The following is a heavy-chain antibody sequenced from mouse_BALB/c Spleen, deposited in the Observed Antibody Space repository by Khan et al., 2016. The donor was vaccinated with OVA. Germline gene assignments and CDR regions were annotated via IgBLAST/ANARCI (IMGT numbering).Heavy chain of an antibody. Sequence: EVQLVETGPGLVKPSQSLSLTCTVTGYSITTNYAWDWIRQFPGNKLEWMGYISYSGSTSYNPSLKSRISITRDTSKNKFFLQLNSVNTEDTATYYCARENYYGYAVDYWGQGTSVTVSA. V-gene: IGHV3-2*02. CDR1: GYSITTNYA. D-gene: IGHD1-1*01. CDR2: ISYSGST. CDR3: ARENYYGYAVDY. J-gene: IGHJ4*01.